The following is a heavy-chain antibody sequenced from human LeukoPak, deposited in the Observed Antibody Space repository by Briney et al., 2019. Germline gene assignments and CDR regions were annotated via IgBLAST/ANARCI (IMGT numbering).Heavy chain of an antibody. D-gene: IGHD1-26*01. CDR2: ISGSGGNT. Sequence: PGGSLRLSCKASGFTVSSYCMSWVRQAPGKGLEWVSVISGSGGNTYYTDSVKGRFTISRDNSRNTLSLQMNSLRAEDTAVYYCAKDVGIVGASPFDYWGQGTLVSVSS. CDR3: AKDVGIVGASPFDY. V-gene: IGHV3-23*01. CDR1: GFTVSSYC. J-gene: IGHJ4*02.